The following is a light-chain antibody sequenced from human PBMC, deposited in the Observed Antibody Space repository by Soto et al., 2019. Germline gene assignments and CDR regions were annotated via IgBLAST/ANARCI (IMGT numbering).Light chain of an antibody. Sequence: DIQMTQSPSTLSASVGDRVTITCRASQSISSWLAWYQQKPGKAPKLLIYAAFILQSGVPSRFSGYGSGTDLTISISSLQPEDFDTYYCLHDYNYPYTFGQGTKVDIK. CDR3: LHDYNYPYT. CDR1: QSISSW. CDR2: AAF. V-gene: IGKV1-5*01. J-gene: IGKJ2*01.